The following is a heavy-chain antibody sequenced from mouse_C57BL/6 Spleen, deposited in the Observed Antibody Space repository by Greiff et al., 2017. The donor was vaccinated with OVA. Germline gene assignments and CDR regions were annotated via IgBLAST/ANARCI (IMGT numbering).Heavy chain of an antibody. V-gene: IGHV1-63*01. J-gene: IGHJ2*01. CDR3: AREGLGLDYFDY. CDR1: GYTFTNYW. CDR2: IYPGGGYT. Sequence: LEESGAELVRPGTSVKMSCKASGYTFTNYWIGWAKQRPGHGLEWIGDIYPGGGYTNYNEKFKGKATLTADKSSSTAYMQFSSLTSEDSAIYYCAREGLGLDYFDYWGQGTTLTVSS. D-gene: IGHD4-1*01.